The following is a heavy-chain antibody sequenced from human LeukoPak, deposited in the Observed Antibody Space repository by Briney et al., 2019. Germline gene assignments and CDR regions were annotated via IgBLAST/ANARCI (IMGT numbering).Heavy chain of an antibody. D-gene: IGHD2-8*01. V-gene: IGHV4-61*01. Sequence: PSETLSLTCTVSGGSVSSGNYCWSWIRQPPGKGLEWIGYIYGSGSTNYNPSLKSRVTISVDTSKNQFSLKLSSVTAADTAVYYRARIMLSWREFDCWGQGTLVTVSS. CDR3: ARIMLSWREFDC. CDR2: IYGSGST. J-gene: IGHJ4*02. CDR1: GGSVSSGNYC.